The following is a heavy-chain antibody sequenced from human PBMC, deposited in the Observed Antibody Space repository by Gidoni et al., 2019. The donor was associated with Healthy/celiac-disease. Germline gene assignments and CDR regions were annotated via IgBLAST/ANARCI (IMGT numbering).Heavy chain of an antibody. CDR2: ISYDGSNK. CDR3: ARSLTTYYFDSSGYQHTLYGMDV. Sequence: QVQLVESGGGVVQPGRSLRLSCAASGFTFSSYAMHWVRQAPGKGLGWVAVISYDGSNKYYADSVKGRFTISRDNSKNTLYLHMNSLRAEDTAVYYCARSLTTYYFDSSGYQHTLYGMDVWGQGTTVTVSS. CDR1: GFTFSSYA. J-gene: IGHJ6*02. V-gene: IGHV3-30*04. D-gene: IGHD3-22*01.